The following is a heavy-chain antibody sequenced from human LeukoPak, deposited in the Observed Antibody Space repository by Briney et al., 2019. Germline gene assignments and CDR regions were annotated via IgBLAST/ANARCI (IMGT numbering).Heavy chain of an antibody. CDR2: ISSSSTYT. CDR1: GFSFSNFY. Sequence: GGSLRLSCAASGFSFSNFYMSWIRQAPGKGLEWVSYISSSSTYTNSADSVRGRFTISRDNAKNSLYLQMNSLRVEDTAVYYCARESDSSGYYDHWGQGTLVTVSS. CDR3: ARESDSSGYYDH. J-gene: IGHJ5*02. V-gene: IGHV3-11*06. D-gene: IGHD3-22*01.